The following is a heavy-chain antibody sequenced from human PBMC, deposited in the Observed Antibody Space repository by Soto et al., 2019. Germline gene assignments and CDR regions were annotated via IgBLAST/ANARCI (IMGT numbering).Heavy chain of an antibody. V-gene: IGHV4-59*01. D-gene: IGHD2-2*01. CDR2: IYYSGST. Sequence: SETLSLTCTVSGGSTSSYYWSWIRQPPGKGLEWIGYIYYSGSTNYNPSLKSRVTISVDTSKNQFSLKLSSVTAADTAVYYCARTYCSSTSCYLWTSWFDPWGQGTLVTVSS. CDR1: GGSTSSYY. CDR3: ARTYCSSTSCYLWTSWFDP. J-gene: IGHJ5*02.